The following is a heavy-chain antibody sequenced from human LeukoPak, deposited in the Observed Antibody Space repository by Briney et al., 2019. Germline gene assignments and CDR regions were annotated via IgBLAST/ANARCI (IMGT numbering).Heavy chain of an antibody. J-gene: IGHJ4*02. CDR3: AVGDYYYDTRFDY. CDR1: GFPFASYA. D-gene: IGHD3-22*01. Sequence: ASVKVSCKASGFPFASYAIHWVRQAPGQRLEWMGWVNADNSNTKYSQEFQGRVTITRDTSASTAYMDLNSLRSEDMAVYYCAVGDYYYDTRFDYWGQGTLVTVSS. CDR2: VNADNSNT. V-gene: IGHV1-3*03.